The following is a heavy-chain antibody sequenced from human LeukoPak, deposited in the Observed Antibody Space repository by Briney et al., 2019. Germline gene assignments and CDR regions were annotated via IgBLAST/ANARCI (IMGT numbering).Heavy chain of an antibody. CDR2: ISASGGST. CDR3: AKKAWLHEVDY. V-gene: IGHV3-23*01. CDR1: GFTSSSYA. Sequence: GGSLRLSCAASGFTSSSYAMSWVRQAPGKGLEWVSGISASGGSTYYADSVKGRFTISRDNSKNTLFLQMNSLRAEDTAVYYCAKKAWLHEVDYWGQGTLVTVSS. J-gene: IGHJ4*02. D-gene: IGHD5-24*01.